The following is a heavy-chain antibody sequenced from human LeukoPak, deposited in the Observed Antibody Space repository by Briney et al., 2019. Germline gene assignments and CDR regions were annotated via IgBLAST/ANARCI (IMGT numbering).Heavy chain of an antibody. J-gene: IGHJ4*02. CDR3: ARGYCSGSRCSRSY. D-gene: IGHD2-2*01. Sequence: EGSLRLSCAASGFTFSMFWMNWVRQAPGKGLEWVAEIKQDGSDKNYVDSVKGRFIISRDNAKNSLYLQMNSLRAEDTAVYYCARGYCSGSRCSRSYWGQGTLVTVSS. CDR1: GFTFSMFW. CDR2: IKQDGSDK. V-gene: IGHV3-7*01.